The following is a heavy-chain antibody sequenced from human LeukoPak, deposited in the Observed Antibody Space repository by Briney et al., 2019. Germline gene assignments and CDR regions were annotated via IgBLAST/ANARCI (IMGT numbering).Heavy chain of an antibody. J-gene: IGHJ3*02. Sequence: PGRSLRLSCAASGFTFSSYALDWVRQAPSKGLEWVAVISKDGNSQNYADSVKGRFTISRDNSKNTLYLQMNSLRPEDTAVYYCAGESFDIWGQGTTVTVSS. CDR2: ISKDGNSQ. CDR1: GFTFSSYA. V-gene: IGHV3-30*04. CDR3: AGESFDI.